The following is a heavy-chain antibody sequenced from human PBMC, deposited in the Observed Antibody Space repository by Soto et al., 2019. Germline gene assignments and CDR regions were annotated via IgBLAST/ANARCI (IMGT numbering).Heavy chain of an antibody. CDR2: MYYNVGT. CDR1: GSSISSSGYY. V-gene: IGHV4-39*01. D-gene: IGHD3-10*01. Sequence: PSETLSLTCIVSGSSISSSGYYWGWIRQPPGKGLEWIASMYYNVGTYYNPSLKGRVTISVDTSANQFSLKLSSVTAADTAVYYCARLPSRHRVDYWGQGTLVTVSS. CDR3: ARLPSRHRVDY. J-gene: IGHJ4*02.